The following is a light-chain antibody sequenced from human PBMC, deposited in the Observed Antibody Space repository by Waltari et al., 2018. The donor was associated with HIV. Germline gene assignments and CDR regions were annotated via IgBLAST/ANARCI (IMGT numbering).Light chain of an antibody. Sequence: DIQMTQSPSTLSAAVGDTVTITCRASKSISTWLAWYQQKPGKAPNLLISRASNLESGGPSRFSGRGSGTEFTLTISSLQPEDFATYYCQLYNTYPPSWTFGQGTKVDIK. J-gene: IGKJ1*01. CDR3: QLYNTYPPSWT. CDR1: KSISTW. CDR2: RAS. V-gene: IGKV1-5*03.